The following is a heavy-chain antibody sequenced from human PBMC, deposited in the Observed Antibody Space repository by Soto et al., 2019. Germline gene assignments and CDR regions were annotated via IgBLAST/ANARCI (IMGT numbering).Heavy chain of an antibody. CDR3: AKWSRVEGPDAFDI. V-gene: IGHV3-9*01. J-gene: IGHJ3*02. Sequence: EVQLVESGGGLVQPGRSLRLSCAASGFTFDDYAMHWVRQAPGKGLEWVSGISWNSGSIGYADSVKGRFTISRDNAKNSLYLQMNSLRAVDTALYYCAKWSRVEGPDAFDICGQGTMVTVSS. D-gene: IGHD3-10*01. CDR2: ISWNSGSI. CDR1: GFTFDDYA.